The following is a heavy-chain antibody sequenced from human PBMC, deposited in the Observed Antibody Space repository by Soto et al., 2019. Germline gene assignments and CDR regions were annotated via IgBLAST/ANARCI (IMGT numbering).Heavy chain of an antibody. D-gene: IGHD6-13*01. CDR2: ISYDGSFK. CDR1: AFTFSRYA. Sequence: QVQLVESGGGVVQPGRSLRLSCAASAFTFSRYAMHWVRQAPGEGLGWVAVISYDGSFKYYADSVKGRVTISRDNSANTLYLQMNSLRAEDTAVYYCARSIAGADPNSYYYGMDVWGQGTTVTVSS. J-gene: IGHJ6*02. CDR3: ARSIAGADPNSYYYGMDV. V-gene: IGHV3-30-3*01.